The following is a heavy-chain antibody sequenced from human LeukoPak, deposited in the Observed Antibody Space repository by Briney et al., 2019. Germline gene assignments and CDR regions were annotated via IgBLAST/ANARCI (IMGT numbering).Heavy chain of an antibody. V-gene: IGHV1-69*13. Sequence: ASVKVSCXASGGTFSSYAISWVRQAPGQGLEWMGGIIPIFGTANYAQKFQGRVTITADESTSTAYMELSSLRSEDTAVYYCARVRDGYGSLDAFDIWGQGTMVTVSS. CDR3: ARVRDGYGSLDAFDI. CDR1: GGTFSSYA. CDR2: IIPIFGTA. J-gene: IGHJ3*02. D-gene: IGHD5-24*01.